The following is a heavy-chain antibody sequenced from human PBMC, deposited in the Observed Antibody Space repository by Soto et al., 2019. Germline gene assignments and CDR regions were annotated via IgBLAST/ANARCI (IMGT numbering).Heavy chain of an antibody. CDR1: GFTFSDYY. CDR2: ITSSGSTT. Sequence: GGSLRLSCAASGFTFSDYYMSWIRQAPGKGLEWVSSITSSGSTTYYTDSVKGRFTISRDNAKQSLYLKMNSLRAEDPAVYYCARERSRYGPYYFDYWAQGTLVTVSS. V-gene: IGHV3-11*01. D-gene: IGHD5-18*01. CDR3: ARERSRYGPYYFDY. J-gene: IGHJ4*02.